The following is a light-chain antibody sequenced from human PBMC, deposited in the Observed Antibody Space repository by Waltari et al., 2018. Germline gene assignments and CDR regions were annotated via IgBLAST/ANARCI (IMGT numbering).Light chain of an antibody. V-gene: IGKV3-11*01. Sequence: LVLTQSPATLSLSPGERATHSCRASQSVISYLAWYQQKPGQSPRLLIYDASTRATSIPSRFSGSGSGTDFTLTISSLEPEDFAVYYCQQRSNWPPRYTFGQGTKLEIK. CDR2: DAS. CDR3: QQRSNWPPRYT. J-gene: IGKJ2*01. CDR1: QSVISY.